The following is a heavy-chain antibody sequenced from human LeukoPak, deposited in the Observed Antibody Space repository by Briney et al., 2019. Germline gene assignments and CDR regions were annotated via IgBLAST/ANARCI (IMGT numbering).Heavy chain of an antibody. CDR2: IWYDGSNK. D-gene: IGHD3-10*01. J-gene: IGHJ4*02. CDR3: ARGLLWFGEYQYYFDY. Sequence: GRSLRLSCAASGFTFSSYGMHWVRQAPGKGLEWVAVIWYDGSNKYYADSVKGRFTISRDNSKNTLYLQMNSLRAEDTAVYYCARGLLWFGEYQYYFDYWGQGTLATVSS. V-gene: IGHV3-33*01. CDR1: GFTFSSYG.